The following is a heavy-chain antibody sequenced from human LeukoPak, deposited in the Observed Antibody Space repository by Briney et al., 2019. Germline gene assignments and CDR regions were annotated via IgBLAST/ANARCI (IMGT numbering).Heavy chain of an antibody. CDR1: GGSFSGYY. Sequence: ASETLSLTCAVYGGSFSGYYWSWIRQPPGKGLEWIGEINHSGSTNYNPSLKSRVTISVDTSKNQFSLKLSSVTAADTAVYYCARAPICSYWGQGTLVTVSS. V-gene: IGHV4-34*01. CDR2: INHSGST. CDR3: ARAPICSY. D-gene: IGHD3-10*02. J-gene: IGHJ4*02.